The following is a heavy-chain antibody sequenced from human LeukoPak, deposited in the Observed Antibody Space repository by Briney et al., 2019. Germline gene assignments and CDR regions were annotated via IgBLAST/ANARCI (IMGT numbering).Heavy chain of an antibody. CDR1: GFTFSSYA. CDR2: ISGSGGST. CDR3: AKDRYYDTLTGYYMR. Sequence: PGGSLRLSCAASGFTFSSYAMSWVRQAPGKGLEWVSAISGSGGSTYYADPVKGRFTISRDNSKNTLYLQMNSLRAEDTAVYYCAKDRYYDTLTGYYMRWGQGTLVTVSS. J-gene: IGHJ4*02. D-gene: IGHD3-9*01. V-gene: IGHV3-23*01.